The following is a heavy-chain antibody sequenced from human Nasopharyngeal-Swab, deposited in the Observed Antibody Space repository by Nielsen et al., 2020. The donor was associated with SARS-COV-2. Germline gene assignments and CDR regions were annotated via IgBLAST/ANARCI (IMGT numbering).Heavy chain of an antibody. CDR3: ARAPIVATIFGYYYYYMDV. J-gene: IGHJ6*03. CDR1: VGTFSSYA. D-gene: IGHD5-12*01. V-gene: IGHV1-69*13. CDR2: IIPIFCTA. Sequence: SSVKVSCKASVGTFSSYAISWLRQAPGQGLEWMGGIIPIFCTANYSQKLQGRVTITADESTSTAYMELSSLTSEDTAVYYCARAPIVATIFGYYYYYMDVWGKGTTVTVSS.